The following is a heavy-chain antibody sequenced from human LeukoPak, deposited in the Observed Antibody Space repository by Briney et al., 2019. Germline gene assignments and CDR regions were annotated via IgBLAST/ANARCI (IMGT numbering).Heavy chain of an antibody. J-gene: IGHJ5*02. CDR1: GGTFSSYG. D-gene: IGHD4-17*01. CDR2: ISAYNGNT. Sequence: ASVKVSCKASGGTFSSYGISWVRQAPGQGLEWMGWISAYNGNTNYAQKLQGRVTMTTDTSTSTAYMELRSLRSDDTAVYYCARNPTVTTVNWFDPWGQGTLVTVSS. V-gene: IGHV1-18*01. CDR3: ARNPTVTTVNWFDP.